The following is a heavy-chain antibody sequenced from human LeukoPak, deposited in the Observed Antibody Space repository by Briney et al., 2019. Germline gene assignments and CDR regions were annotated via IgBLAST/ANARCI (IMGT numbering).Heavy chain of an antibody. CDR1: GFTFDDYA. Sequence: GRSLRLSCAASGFTFDDYAMHWVRQAPGKGLKWVSGISWNNGSIGYADSVKGRFTISRDNAKNTVYLEINSLRAEDTAVYYCARGGLFAYYFDYWGQGTLVTVSS. J-gene: IGHJ4*02. CDR3: ARGGLFAYYFDY. V-gene: IGHV3-9*01. CDR2: ISWNNGSI. D-gene: IGHD3-10*02.